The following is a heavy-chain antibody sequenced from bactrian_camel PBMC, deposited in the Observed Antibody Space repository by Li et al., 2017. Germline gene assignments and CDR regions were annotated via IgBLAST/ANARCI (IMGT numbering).Heavy chain of an antibody. CDR3: AAEGCGSGAAWDVAQAYNH. CDR2: IYTGGGSA. V-gene: IGHV3S54*01. CDR1: GRTDSIHC. J-gene: IGHJ4*01. Sequence: HVQLVESGGGSVQAGGSLRLSCAASGRTDSIHCVGWFRQAPEKEREAVAAIYTGGGSAFYGNSGKGRFTISLDKAEQTLYLEMNNLKFEDTAMYYCAAEGCGSGAAWDVAQAYNHWGRGTQVTVS. D-gene: IGHD3*01.